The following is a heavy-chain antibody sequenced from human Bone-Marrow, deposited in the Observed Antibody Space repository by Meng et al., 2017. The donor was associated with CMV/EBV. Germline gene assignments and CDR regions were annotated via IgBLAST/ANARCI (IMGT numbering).Heavy chain of an antibody. D-gene: IGHD6-19*01. V-gene: IGHV3-30*02. J-gene: IGHJ4*02. CDR2: IRYDGSNK. Sequence: GGSLRLSCVASGFIFDDFAMHWVRQAPGKGLEWVAFIRYDGSNKYYADSVKGRFTISRDNSKNTLYLQMNSLRAEDTAVYYCANRLYWGQGTLGTVSS. CDR3: ANRLY. CDR1: GFIFDDFA.